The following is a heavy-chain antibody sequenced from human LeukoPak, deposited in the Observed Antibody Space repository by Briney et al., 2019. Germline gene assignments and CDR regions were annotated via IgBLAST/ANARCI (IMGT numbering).Heavy chain of an antibody. V-gene: IGHV3-30-3*01. CDR3: ARVLNYYDSSGYYFSY. CDR1: GFTFSSYA. Sequence: GGSLRLSCAASGFTFSSYAMHWVRQAPGKGLEWVAVISYDGSNKYYADSVKGRLTISRDNSKNTLYLQMNSLRAEDTAVYYCARVLNYYDSSGYYFSYWGQGTLVTVSS. J-gene: IGHJ4*02. CDR2: ISYDGSNK. D-gene: IGHD3-22*01.